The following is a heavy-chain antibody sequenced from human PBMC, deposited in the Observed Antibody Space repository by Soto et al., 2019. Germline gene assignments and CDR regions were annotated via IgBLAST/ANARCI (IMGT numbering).Heavy chain of an antibody. CDR1: GGTFSSYA. CDR2: IIPIFGTA. D-gene: IGHD5-12*01. J-gene: IGHJ6*02. Sequence: SVKVSCKASGGTFSSYAISWVRQAPGQGLEWMGGIIPIFGTANYAQKFQGRVTITADESTSTAYMELSSLRSEDTAVYYCAREVATTGYYYYGMDVWGQGTTVTVSS. V-gene: IGHV1-69*13. CDR3: AREVATTGYYYYGMDV.